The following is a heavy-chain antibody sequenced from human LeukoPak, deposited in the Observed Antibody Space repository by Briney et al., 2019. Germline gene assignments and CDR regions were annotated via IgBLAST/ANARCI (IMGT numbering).Heavy chain of an antibody. CDR1: GYTFTSYG. Sequence: ASVKVSCKASGYTFTSYGISWVRQAPGQGLEWMGGFDPEDGETIYAQKFQGRVTMTEDTSTDTAYMELSSLRSEDTAVYYCATPLNTAMVPGAFDIWGQGTMVTVSS. CDR3: ATPLNTAMVPGAFDI. V-gene: IGHV1-24*01. J-gene: IGHJ3*02. D-gene: IGHD5-18*01. CDR2: FDPEDGET.